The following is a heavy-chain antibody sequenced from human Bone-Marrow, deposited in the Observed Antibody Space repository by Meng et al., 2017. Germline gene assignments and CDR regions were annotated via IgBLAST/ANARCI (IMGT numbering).Heavy chain of an antibody. CDR3: ARWAPSSRTFDY. CDR2: IYYSGST. D-gene: IGHD6-13*01. CDR1: GGSFSGYY. V-gene: IGHV4-34*01. Sequence: QVQLQQWGAGLLKPSETLSLTCAVYGGSFSGYYWSWIRQPPGKGLEWIGYIYYSGSTYYNPSLKSLVTISVDTSKNQFSLKLSSVTAADTAVYYCARWAPSSRTFDYWGQGTLVTVSS. J-gene: IGHJ4*02.